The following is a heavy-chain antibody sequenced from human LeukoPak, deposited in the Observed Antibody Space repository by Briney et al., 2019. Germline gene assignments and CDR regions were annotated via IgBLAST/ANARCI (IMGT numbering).Heavy chain of an antibody. V-gene: IGHV3-11*01. CDR2: ISSSGSTI. CDR3: ARDGPYDYVWGSYRCYYYGMDV. J-gene: IGHJ6*02. D-gene: IGHD3-16*02. Sequence: GGSLRLSCAASGFTFSDYYMSWIRQAPGKGLEWVSYISSSGSTIYYADSVKGRFTISRDNAKNSLYLQMNSLRAEDTAVYYCARDGPYDYVWGSYRCYYYGMDVWGQGTTVTVSS. CDR1: GFTFSDYY.